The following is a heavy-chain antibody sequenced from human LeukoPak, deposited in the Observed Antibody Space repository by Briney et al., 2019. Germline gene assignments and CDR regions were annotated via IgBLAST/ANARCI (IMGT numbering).Heavy chain of an antibody. CDR2: IYPGDSDT. J-gene: IGHJ6*02. CDR1: GYRFTSHW. CDR3: ARRLAVAGRGYYGMDV. D-gene: IGHD6-19*01. V-gene: IGHV5-51*01. Sequence: GESLKITCKGSGYRFTSHWIGWVRQMPGKGLEWMGNIYPGDSDTRYSPPFQGQVTISADKSISTAYLQWSSLKASDTAMYYCARRLAVAGRGYYGMDVWGQGTTVTVSS.